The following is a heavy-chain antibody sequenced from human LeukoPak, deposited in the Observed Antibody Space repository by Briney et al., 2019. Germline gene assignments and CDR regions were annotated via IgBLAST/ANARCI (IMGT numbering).Heavy chain of an antibody. CDR1: GFTFTSSA. Sequence: SVKVSCKASGFTFTSSAMQWVRQARGQRLEWIGWIVVGSGNANYAQKFQERVTITRDMSTSTAYMELSSLRSEDTAVYYCARGTLAAAVNYYYYYMDVWGKGTTVTVSS. D-gene: IGHD6-13*01. CDR3: ARGTLAAAVNYYYYYMDV. CDR2: IVVGSGNA. V-gene: IGHV1-58*02. J-gene: IGHJ6*03.